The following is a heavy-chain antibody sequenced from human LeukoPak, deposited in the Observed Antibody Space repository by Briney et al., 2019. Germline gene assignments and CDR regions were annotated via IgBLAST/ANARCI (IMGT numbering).Heavy chain of an antibody. CDR3: ARGYYDSSGWYFDY. V-gene: IGHV3-9*01. J-gene: IGHJ4*02. D-gene: IGHD3-22*01. CDR2: ISWNSGSI. Sequence: GGSLRLSCAASGFTFDDYAMHWVRQAPGKGLEWVSGISWNSGSIGYADSVKGRFTISRDNAKNSLYLQMNSLRAEDTALYYCARGYYDSSGWYFDYWGQGTLVTVSS. CDR1: GFTFDDYA.